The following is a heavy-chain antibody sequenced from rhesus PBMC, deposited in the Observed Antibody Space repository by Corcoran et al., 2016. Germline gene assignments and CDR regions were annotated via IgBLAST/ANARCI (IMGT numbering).Heavy chain of an antibody. V-gene: IGHV4-173*01. CDR1: GGSISSNS. D-gene: IGHD2-33*01. CDR2: ISGDDGTT. Sequence: LQLQNSGPGLVKPSETLSLTCAVSGGSISSNSWTWIRQPPGKGLEWIGRISGDDGTTDYNPSLRVRVTISTDTSKTEFSLKVDSVTAADTAVYYCWLDRFDVWGAGVMVTVSS. CDR3: WLDRFDV. J-gene: IGHJ5-1*01.